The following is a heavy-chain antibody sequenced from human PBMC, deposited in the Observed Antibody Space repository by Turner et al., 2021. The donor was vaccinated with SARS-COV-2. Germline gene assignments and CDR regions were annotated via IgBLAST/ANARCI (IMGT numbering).Heavy chain of an antibody. Sequence: QLQLQESGPVLVKPSETLSLTCSVSGGSISSSSYYWGWIRQPPGKGLEWIGSIYYSGSTYYNPSLKSRVTISVDTSKNQFSLKLSSVTAADTAVYYCAIAPNYYYGMDVWGQGTTVTVSS. J-gene: IGHJ6*02. CDR3: AIAPNYYYGMDV. CDR2: IYYSGST. V-gene: IGHV4-39*01. CDR1: GGSISSSSYY.